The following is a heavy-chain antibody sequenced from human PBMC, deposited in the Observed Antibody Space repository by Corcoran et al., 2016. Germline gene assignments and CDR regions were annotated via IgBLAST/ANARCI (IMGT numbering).Heavy chain of an antibody. J-gene: IGHJ4*02. Sequence: EVHLVQSGAEEKKPGESLKISCKGYGYSYTSDWIGWVRQMPGNGQEWMGIIYPGDSDTRYSPSFQGQVTISAGKSISTAYLQWSSLKASDTAMYYCARQARDGSQFDYWGQGTLVTGSS. D-gene: IGHD3-10*01. CDR3: ARQARDGSQFDY. V-gene: IGHV5-51*01. CDR2: IYPGDSDT. CDR1: GYSYTSDW.